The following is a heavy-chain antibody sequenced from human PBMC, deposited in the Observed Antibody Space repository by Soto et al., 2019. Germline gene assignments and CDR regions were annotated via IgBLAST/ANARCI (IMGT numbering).Heavy chain of an antibody. V-gene: IGHV4-59*01. CDR1: GGSISSYY. Sequence: PSETLSLTCTVSGGSISSYYWSWIRQPPGKGLEWIGYIYYSGSTNYNPSLKSRVTISVDTSKNQFSLKLSSVTAADTAVYYRARVDTAMVTIWFDPWGQGTLVTVSS. J-gene: IGHJ5*02. CDR2: IYYSGST. D-gene: IGHD5-18*01. CDR3: ARVDTAMVTIWFDP.